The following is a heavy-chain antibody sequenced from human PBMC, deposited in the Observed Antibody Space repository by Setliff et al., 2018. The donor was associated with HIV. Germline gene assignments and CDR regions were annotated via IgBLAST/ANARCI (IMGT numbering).Heavy chain of an antibody. CDR3: ARSRIRGYYDTSPAMAFEI. CDR1: GDLINNHN. D-gene: IGHD3-22*01. V-gene: IGHV4-59*08. CDR2: IHYSGTS. J-gene: IGHJ3*02. Sequence: PSETLSLTCTVSGDLINNHNWNWIRQSPEKGLEWLGNIHYSGTSNYNSSLKSRIVISLDTSKKQFSLHFYSVTAADTAVYYCARSRIRGYYDTSPAMAFEIWGQGTMVTVSS.